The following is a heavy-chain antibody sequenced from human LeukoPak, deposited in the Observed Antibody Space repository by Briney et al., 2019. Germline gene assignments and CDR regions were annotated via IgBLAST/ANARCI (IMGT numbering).Heavy chain of an antibody. CDR3: AKDLRYSSSWHSAFDI. CDR2: ISSSSSYI. V-gene: IGHV3-21*04. CDR1: GFTFSSYS. J-gene: IGHJ3*02. Sequence: GGSLRLSCAASGFTFSSYSMNWVRQAPGKGLEWVSSISSSSSYIYYADSVKGRFTISRDNSKNTLYLQMNSLRAEDTAVYYCAKDLRYSSSWHSAFDIWGQGTMVTVSS. D-gene: IGHD6-13*01.